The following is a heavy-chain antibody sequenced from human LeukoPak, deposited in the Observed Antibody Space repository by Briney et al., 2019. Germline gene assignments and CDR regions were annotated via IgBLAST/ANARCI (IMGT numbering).Heavy chain of an antibody. D-gene: IGHD2-15*01. Sequence: TSETLSLTCAVYGGSFSGYYWSWIRQPPGKGLEWIGEINHSGSTNYNPSLKSRVTISVDTSKNQFSLKLSSVTAADTAVYYCARAPTVVAATRGIDYWGQGTLVTVSS. CDR1: GGSFSGYY. CDR3: ARAPTVVAATRGIDY. J-gene: IGHJ4*02. CDR2: INHSGST. V-gene: IGHV4-34*01.